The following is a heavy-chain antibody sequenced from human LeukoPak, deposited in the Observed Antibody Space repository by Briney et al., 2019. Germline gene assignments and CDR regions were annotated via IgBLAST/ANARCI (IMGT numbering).Heavy chain of an antibody. D-gene: IGHD6-19*01. CDR3: AKVPYYTSPGIAEAKLNHAFDI. CDR1: GFTFSSYG. Sequence: PGGSLRLSCAASGFTFSSYGMHWVRQAPGKGLEWVAFILYDGSNKYYADSVKGRFTISRDNSKNTLYLQMNSLRAEDTAVYYCAKVPYYTSPGIAEAKLNHAFDIWGQGTMVTVSS. J-gene: IGHJ3*02. CDR2: ILYDGSNK. V-gene: IGHV3-30*02.